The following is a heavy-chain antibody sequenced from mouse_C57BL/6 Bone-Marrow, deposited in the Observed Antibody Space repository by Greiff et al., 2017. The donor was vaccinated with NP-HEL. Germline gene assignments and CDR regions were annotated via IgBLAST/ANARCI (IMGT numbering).Heavy chain of an antibody. D-gene: IGHD2-1*01. CDR2: INPYNGGT. Sequence: EVKLVESGPVLVKPGASVKMSCKASGYTFTDYYMNWVKQSHGKSLEWIGVINPYNGGTSYNQKFKGKATLTVDKSSSTAYMELNSLTSEDSAVYYCARGGIYYGNYGDAMDYWGQGTSVTVSS. CDR1: GYTFTDYY. V-gene: IGHV1-19*01. J-gene: IGHJ4*01. CDR3: ARGGIYYGNYGDAMDY.